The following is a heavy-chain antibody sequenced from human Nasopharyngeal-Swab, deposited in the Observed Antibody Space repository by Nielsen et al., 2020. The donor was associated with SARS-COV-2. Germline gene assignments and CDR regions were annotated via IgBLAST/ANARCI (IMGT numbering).Heavy chain of an antibody. CDR3: ARGPGLLLGYYYYYGMDV. V-gene: IGHV4-34*01. J-gene: IGHJ6*02. Sequence: IRQPPGKGLEWTGEINHSGSTNYNPSLKSRVTISVDTSKNQFSLKLSSVTAADTAVYYCARGPGLLLGYYYYYGMDVWGQGTTVTVSS. D-gene: IGHD2-15*01. CDR2: INHSGST.